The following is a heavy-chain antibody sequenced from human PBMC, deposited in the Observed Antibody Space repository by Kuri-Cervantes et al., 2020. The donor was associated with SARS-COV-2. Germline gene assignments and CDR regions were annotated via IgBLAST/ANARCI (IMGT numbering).Heavy chain of an antibody. CDR2: IKQDGSEK. Sequence: GESLKISCAASGFTFSSYWMSWVRQAPGKGLEWVANIKQDGSEKYYVDSVKGRFTISRDNSKNTLYLQMNSLRAEDTAVYYCATAKGTVDDFWSGYYRGYYFDYWGQGTLVTVSS. J-gene: IGHJ4*02. CDR3: ATAKGTVDDFWSGYYRGYYFDY. CDR1: GFTFSSYW. V-gene: IGHV3-7*03. D-gene: IGHD3-3*01.